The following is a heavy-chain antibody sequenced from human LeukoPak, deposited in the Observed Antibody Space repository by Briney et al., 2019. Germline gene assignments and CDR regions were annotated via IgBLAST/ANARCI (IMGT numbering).Heavy chain of an antibody. V-gene: IGHV4-30-4*01. J-gene: IGHJ4*02. Sequence: SQTLSLTCTVSGGSISSDNFYWSWIRQPPGKGLEWIGYIYYSGSTYYNPSLKSRITISVDTSKNQFSLRVSCVTAGETAVYFCVREYSSSWSYYFDYWGQGTLVTVSS. CDR3: VREYSSSWSYYFDY. D-gene: IGHD6-13*01. CDR2: IYYSGST. CDR1: GGSISSDNFY.